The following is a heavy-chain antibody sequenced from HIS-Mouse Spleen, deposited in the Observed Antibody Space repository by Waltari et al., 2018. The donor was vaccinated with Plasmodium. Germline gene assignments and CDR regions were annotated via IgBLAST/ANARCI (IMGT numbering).Heavy chain of an antibody. CDR3: ARDCSSTSCLDAFDI. V-gene: IGHV4-59*01. CDR2: IYYSGST. D-gene: IGHD2-2*01. Sequence: QVQLQESGPGLVKPSETLSLTCTVSGGSISSYYWISIRQPPGKGLEWIGYIYYSGSTNYNPSLKSRVTISVDTSKNQFSLKLSSVTAADTAVYYCARDCSSTSCLDAFDIWGQGTMVTVSS. CDR1: GGSISSYY. J-gene: IGHJ3*02.